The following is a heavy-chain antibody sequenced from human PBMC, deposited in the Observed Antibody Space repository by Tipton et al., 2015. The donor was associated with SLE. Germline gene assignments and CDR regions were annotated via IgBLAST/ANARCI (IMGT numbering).Heavy chain of an antibody. CDR2: ISFSSNTR. J-gene: IGHJ4*02. D-gene: IGHD3-16*01. CDR3: ARDLPGGLGY. V-gene: IGHV3-48*01. Sequence: SLRLSCAASGFSLSNYNMNWVRQAPGKGLEWVSYISFSSNTRNYADSVKGRFTISRDNAKNSLYLQMNSLRAEDTAVYYCARDLPGGLGYWGQGTLVTVSS. CDR1: GFSLSNYN.